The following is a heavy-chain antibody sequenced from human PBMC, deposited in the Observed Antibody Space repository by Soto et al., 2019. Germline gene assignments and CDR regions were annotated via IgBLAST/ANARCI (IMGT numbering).Heavy chain of an antibody. CDR3: ARDRRSSSRSRFLDGGQNDWFYP. D-gene: IGHD3-3*01. J-gene: IGHJ5*02. CDR1: GYTFISYG. CDR2: ISAYNGNT. Sequence: QVQLVQSGAEVKKPGASVKVSCKASGYTFISYGISWVRQAPGQGLEWMGWISAYNGNTNYAQKVQGRVTITTITPTRTAYMELKSLRSDDTAVYYCARDRRSSSRSRFLDGGQNDWFYPWSQGTLVTVPS. V-gene: IGHV1-18*01.